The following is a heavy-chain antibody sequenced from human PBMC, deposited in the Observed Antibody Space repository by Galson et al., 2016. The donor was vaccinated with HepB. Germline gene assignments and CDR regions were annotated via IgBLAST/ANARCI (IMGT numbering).Heavy chain of an antibody. Sequence: SLRLSCAASGFPFHKYNMNWIRQAPGKGLEWVASIGVSSSYTYHAESVAGRFGISRDTAKQSIFLHMSDLRTEDTARYFCHSFSLDPHFYLWGPGTLVAVSS. V-gene: IGHV3-21*01. CDR1: GFPFHKYN. CDR3: HSFSLDPHFYL. CDR2: IGVSSSYT. J-gene: IGHJ2*01. D-gene: IGHD3/OR15-3a*01.